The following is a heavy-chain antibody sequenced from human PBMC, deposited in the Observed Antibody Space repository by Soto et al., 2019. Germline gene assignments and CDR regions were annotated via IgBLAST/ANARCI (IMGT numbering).Heavy chain of an antibody. Sequence: QVQLVESGGGVVQPGRSLRLSCAASGFTFSSYGMHWVRQAPGKGLEWGAVISYDGSNKYYADSVKGRFTISRDNSKNTLYLQMNSLRAEDTAVYYCAKDRGYSYGLDYWGQGTLVTVSS. D-gene: IGHD5-18*01. CDR2: ISYDGSNK. V-gene: IGHV3-30*18. CDR3: AKDRGYSYGLDY. J-gene: IGHJ4*02. CDR1: GFTFSSYG.